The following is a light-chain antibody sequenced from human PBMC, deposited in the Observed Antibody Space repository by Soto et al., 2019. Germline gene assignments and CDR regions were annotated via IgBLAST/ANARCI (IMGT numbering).Light chain of an antibody. Sequence: QPVLTQPPSASGTPGQRVTISCSGSSFNIGVHYVYWYQQVPGTAPKLLIYSNDLRPSGIPDRFSGSKSGTSASLAISGLRSEDEAEYYCAAWDDSLNVVLFGGGTKLTVL. CDR1: SFNIGVHY. CDR3: AAWDDSLNVVL. V-gene: IGLV1-47*02. J-gene: IGLJ2*01. CDR2: SND.